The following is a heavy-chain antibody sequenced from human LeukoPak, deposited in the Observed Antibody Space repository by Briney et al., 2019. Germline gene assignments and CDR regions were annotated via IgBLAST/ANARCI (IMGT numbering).Heavy chain of an antibody. D-gene: IGHD3-10*01. V-gene: IGHV1-69*13. Sequence: SVKVSCKASGGTFSSYAISWVRQAPGQGLEWMGGIIPIFGTANYAQKFQGRVTITADESTSTAYMELSSLRSEDTAVYYCARHFMVRGVIIFDYWGQGTLVTVSS. CDR3: ARHFMVRGVIIFDY. J-gene: IGHJ4*02. CDR2: IIPIFGTA. CDR1: GGTFSSYA.